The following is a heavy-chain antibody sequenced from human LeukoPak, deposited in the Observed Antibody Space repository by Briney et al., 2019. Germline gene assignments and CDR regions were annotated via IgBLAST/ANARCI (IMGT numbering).Heavy chain of an antibody. Sequence: ASVKVSCKASGGTFSSYAISWVRQAPGQGLEWMGGIIPIFGTANYAQKLQGRVTITTDESTSTAYMELSSLRSEDTAVYYCARDGQDCSGGSCYPAHFDYWGQGTLVTVSS. CDR1: GGTFSSYA. CDR3: ARDGQDCSGGSCYPAHFDY. CDR2: IIPIFGTA. V-gene: IGHV1-69*05. D-gene: IGHD2-15*01. J-gene: IGHJ4*02.